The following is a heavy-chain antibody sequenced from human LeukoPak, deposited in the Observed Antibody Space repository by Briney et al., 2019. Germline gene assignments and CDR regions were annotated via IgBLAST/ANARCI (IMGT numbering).Heavy chain of an antibody. D-gene: IGHD6-19*01. J-gene: IGHJ4*02. CDR1: GGSISSSSYY. CDR3: ARRGVKQWPADY. V-gene: IGHV4-39*01. CDR2: IYYSGST. Sequence: SETLSLTCTVSGGSISSSSYYWGWIRQPPGKGLEWIGSIYYSGSTYYNPSLKSRVTISVDTSKNQFSLKLSSVTAADTAVYYCARRGVKQWPADYWGQGTLVTVSS.